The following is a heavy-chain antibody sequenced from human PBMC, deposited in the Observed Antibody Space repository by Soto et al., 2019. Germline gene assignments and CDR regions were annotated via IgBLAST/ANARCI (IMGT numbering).Heavy chain of an antibody. CDR2: IYGGDNT. Sequence: GGSLRLSCAASGFTVSSNYMSWVRQAPGKGLEWVSIIYGGDNTYYADSVKGRFTISRDNSRNTVSLEMTSLRAEDTAVYYCAKGGRQWLVTSDFNYWGQGALVTVSS. CDR3: AKGGRQWLVTSDFNY. V-gene: IGHV3-53*05. CDR1: GFTVSSNY. D-gene: IGHD6-19*01. J-gene: IGHJ4*02.